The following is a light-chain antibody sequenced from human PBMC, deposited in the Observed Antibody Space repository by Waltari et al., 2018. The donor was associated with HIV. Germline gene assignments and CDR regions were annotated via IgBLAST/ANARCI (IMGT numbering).Light chain of an antibody. V-gene: IGLV2-14*03. Sequence: QSALTQPASVSGSPGPSIPISCTGTSSDIEPYHYVSWYQQHAGKAPQLLIYQVSHRPSGVSDRFSGSKSGSTASLTISGLQANDEAHYYCSSFTITSTVIFGGGTRLTVL. CDR2: QVS. CDR3: SSFTITSTVI. J-gene: IGLJ2*01. CDR1: SSDIEPYHY.